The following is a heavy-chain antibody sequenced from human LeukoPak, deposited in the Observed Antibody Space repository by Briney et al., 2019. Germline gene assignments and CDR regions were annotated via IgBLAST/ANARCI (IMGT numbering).Heavy chain of an antibody. CDR3: ARADITMTVDY. D-gene: IGHD3-22*01. CDR1: GYTFTSYY. V-gene: IGHV1-46*01. Sequence: ASVKVSCKASGYTFTSYYMHWVRQAPGRGLEWMGIINPSGGSTSYAQKFQGRVTMTRDTSTSTVYMELSSLRSEDTAVYYCARADITMTVDYWGQGTLVTVSS. J-gene: IGHJ4*02. CDR2: INPSGGST.